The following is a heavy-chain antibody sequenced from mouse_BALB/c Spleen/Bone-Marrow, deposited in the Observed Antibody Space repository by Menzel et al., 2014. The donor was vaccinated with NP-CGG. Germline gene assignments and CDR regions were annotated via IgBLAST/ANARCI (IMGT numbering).Heavy chain of an antibody. CDR1: GFAFSSYD. CDR2: ITNGGDNT. V-gene: IGHV5-12-1*01. CDR3: VRHKNYYAMDY. Sequence: EVMLVESGGGLVKPGGSLKLSCAASGFAFSSYDMSWVRQTPEKRLEWVAYITNGGDNTYYPDTVKGRFTISRDNAKNTLYLQMSSLKSEDTAMYYCVRHKNYYAMDYWGQGTSVTVTS. J-gene: IGHJ4*01.